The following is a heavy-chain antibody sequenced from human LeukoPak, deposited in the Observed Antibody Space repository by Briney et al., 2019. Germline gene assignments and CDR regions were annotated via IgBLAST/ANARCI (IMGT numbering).Heavy chain of an antibody. V-gene: IGHV5-51*01. CDR1: GYNFTSYW. CDR3: ASGHYFDY. J-gene: IGHJ4*02. CDR2: IYPDDSDI. Sequence: GESLKISCKGSGYNFTSYWIAWVRQMPGKGLEWMGIIYPDDSDIRYSPSFQGQVTISADKSISTAYLQWSSLKASDTAMYYCASGHYFDYWGQGTLVTVSS.